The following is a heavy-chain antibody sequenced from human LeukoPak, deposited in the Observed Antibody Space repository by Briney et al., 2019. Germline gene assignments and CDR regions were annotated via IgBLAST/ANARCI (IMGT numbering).Heavy chain of an antibody. CDR1: GGSISSNY. CDR3: ARGLRVRTFGELSWYIDV. CDR2: IYQSGNN. Sequence: SETLSLTCTTSGGSISSNYWGWVRQPPGKGLEYIGYIYQSGNNNYNPSLKSRVTFSEETSKNQFSLKLNSVTAADTAVYYCARGLRVRTFGELSWYIDVWGKGTTVIVSS. V-gene: IGHV4-59*01. D-gene: IGHD3-3*01. J-gene: IGHJ6*03.